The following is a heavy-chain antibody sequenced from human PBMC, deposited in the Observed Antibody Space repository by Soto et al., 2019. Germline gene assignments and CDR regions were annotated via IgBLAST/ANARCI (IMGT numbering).Heavy chain of an antibody. V-gene: IGHV4-59*08. CDR2: IYYSGST. CDR3: ARHSNRNYGLYYFDF. Sequence: PSETLSLTCTVSGGSLSSYYWGWIRQSPGKALEWIGYIYYSGSTKYNPSLKSRVTMSVDTSNNQFSLRVSSVTAADTAVYYCARHSNRNYGLYYFDFWGLGALVTVSS. D-gene: IGHD4-4*01. J-gene: IGHJ4*02. CDR1: GGSLSSYY.